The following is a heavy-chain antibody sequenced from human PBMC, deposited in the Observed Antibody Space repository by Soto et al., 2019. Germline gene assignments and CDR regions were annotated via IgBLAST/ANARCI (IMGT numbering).Heavy chain of an antibody. J-gene: IGHJ4*02. CDR3: ARVPSRSGFVDY. CDR2: IYYSGST. CDR1: GGSISSGDYY. D-gene: IGHD1-26*01. Sequence: PSETLSLTCTVSGGSISSGDYYWSWIRQPPGKGLEWIGYIYYSGSTYYNPSLKSRVTISVDTSKNQFSLKLSSVTAADTAVYYCARVPSRSGFVDYWGQGTLVTVSS. V-gene: IGHV4-30-4*01.